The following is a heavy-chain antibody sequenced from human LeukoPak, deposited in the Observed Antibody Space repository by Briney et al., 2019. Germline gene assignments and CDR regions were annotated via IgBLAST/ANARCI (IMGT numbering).Heavy chain of an antibody. D-gene: IGHD6-13*01. V-gene: IGHV4-30-2*02. CDR3: ARGSGSIAAAVN. Sequence: SETLSLTCTVSGGALSSGGYYWTWIRQPPGKGLEWIGNIYHSGTPYYNPSLKSRVTLSVDRSKNQFSLKLSSVTAADTAVYYCARGSGSIAAAVNWGQGTLVTVSS. CDR1: GGALSSGGYY. CDR2: IYHSGTP. J-gene: IGHJ4*02.